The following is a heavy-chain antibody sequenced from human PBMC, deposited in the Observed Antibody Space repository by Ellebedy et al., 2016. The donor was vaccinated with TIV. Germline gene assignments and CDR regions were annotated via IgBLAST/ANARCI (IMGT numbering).Heavy chain of an antibody. J-gene: IGHJ4*02. CDR2: IDSDGHTT. V-gene: IGHV3-74*01. CDR1: GFTFSYYW. D-gene: IGHD5-12*01. CDR3: ARDGDHHVDLDK. Sequence: GESLKISCTASGFTFSYYWMHWVRQAPGKGLEWVSRIDSDGHTTRYADLVEGRFTISRDNAKNTLYLQMNSLRAEDTALYYCARDGDHHVDLDKWGQGTLVTVSS.